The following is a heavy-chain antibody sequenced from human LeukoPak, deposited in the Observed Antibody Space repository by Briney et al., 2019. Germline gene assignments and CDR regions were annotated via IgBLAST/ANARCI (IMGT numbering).Heavy chain of an antibody. CDR1: GFTFSSYG. V-gene: IGHV3-23*01. D-gene: IGHD6-13*01. CDR3: AKPSLRYSSQYAFDI. CDR2: INGSGGST. Sequence: GGSLTLSCAAPGFTFSSYGMNWVRQAPGKGLEWVSAINGSGGSTYYADSVKGRFTISRDNSKNTLYLQMNSLRAEDTAVYYCAKPSLRYSSQYAFDIWGQGTMVTVSS. J-gene: IGHJ3*02.